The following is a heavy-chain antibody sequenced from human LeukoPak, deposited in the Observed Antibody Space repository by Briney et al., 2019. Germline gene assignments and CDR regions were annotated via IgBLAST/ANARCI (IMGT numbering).Heavy chain of an antibody. CDR3: ARDLLEVAATLSRGLSDY. Sequence: ASVKVSCKASGYTFTGYYMHWVRQAPGQGLEWMGWISAYNGNTNYAQKLQGRVTMTTDTSTSTAYMELRSLRSDDTAVYYCARDLLEVAATLSRGLSDYWGQGTLVTVSS. CDR2: ISAYNGNT. V-gene: IGHV1-18*04. D-gene: IGHD2-15*01. CDR1: GYTFTGYY. J-gene: IGHJ4*02.